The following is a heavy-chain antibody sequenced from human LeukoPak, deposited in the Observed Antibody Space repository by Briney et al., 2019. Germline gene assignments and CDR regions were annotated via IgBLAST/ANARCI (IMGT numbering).Heavy chain of an antibody. CDR2: IIPIFGTA. D-gene: IGHD3-10*01. Sequence: ASVKVSCKASGYTFTSYYMHWVRQAPGQGLEWTGGIIPIFGTANYAQKFQGRVTITADESTSTAYMELSSLRSEDTGVYYCAREGGSGCSFDYWGQGTLVTVSS. J-gene: IGHJ4*02. CDR3: AREGGSGCSFDY. V-gene: IGHV1-69*13. CDR1: GYTFTSYY.